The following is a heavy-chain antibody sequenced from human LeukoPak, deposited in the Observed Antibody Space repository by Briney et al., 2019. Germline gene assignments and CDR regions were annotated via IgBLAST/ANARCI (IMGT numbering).Heavy chain of an antibody. V-gene: IGHV3-21*06. CDR2: IATSSDYI. Sequence: GGSLRLSCAASGFTFSNYAMSWVRQAPGKGLEWVSSIATSSDYIYYAGSLKGRFTISRDNAKNSLYLHMNSLRPDDTAVYYCARGRSITILRGVAISDGFDIWGQGTKVTVS. J-gene: IGHJ3*02. D-gene: IGHD3-10*01. CDR1: GFTFSNYA. CDR3: ARGRSITILRGVAISDGFDI.